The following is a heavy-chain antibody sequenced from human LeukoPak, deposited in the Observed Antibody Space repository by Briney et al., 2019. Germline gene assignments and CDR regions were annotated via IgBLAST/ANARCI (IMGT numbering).Heavy chain of an antibody. CDR2: IIPIFGTA. CDR3: ARDVGYIAAAGTST. Sequence: SVKVSCKASGCTFSSYAISWVRQAPGQGLEWMGGIIPIFGTANYAQKFQGRVTITTDESTSTAYMELSSLRSEDTAVYYCARDVGYIAAAGTSTWGQGTLVTVSS. V-gene: IGHV1-69*05. CDR1: GCTFSSYA. J-gene: IGHJ5*02. D-gene: IGHD6-13*01.